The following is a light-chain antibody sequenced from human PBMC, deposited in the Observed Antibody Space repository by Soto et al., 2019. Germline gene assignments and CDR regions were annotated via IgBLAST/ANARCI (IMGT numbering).Light chain of an antibody. CDR2: EDR. CDR1: SGSMGANY. V-gene: IGLV6-57*04. CDR3: QSYDDNEQVI. Sequence: NFMLTQPHSVSGSPGKTVTISCTRSSGSMGANYVQWYQQRPGSAPATVIYEDRQRPSGVPDRFSGSVDRSSNSASLTISGLNTEDEADYYCQSYDDNEQVIFGGGTKLTVL. J-gene: IGLJ2*01.